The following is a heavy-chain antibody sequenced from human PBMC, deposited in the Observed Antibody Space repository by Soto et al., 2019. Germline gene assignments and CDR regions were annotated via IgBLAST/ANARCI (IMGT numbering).Heavy chain of an antibody. CDR1: GGSISSGGYY. CDR2: IYYSGST. Sequence: KTSETLSLTCTVSGGSISSGGYYWSWIRQHPGKGLEWIGYIYYSGSTYYNPSLKSRVTISVDTSKNQFSLKLSSVTAADTAVYYCARDGRYGMDVWGQGTTVTVSS. CDR3: ARDGRYGMDV. J-gene: IGHJ6*02. V-gene: IGHV4-31*03.